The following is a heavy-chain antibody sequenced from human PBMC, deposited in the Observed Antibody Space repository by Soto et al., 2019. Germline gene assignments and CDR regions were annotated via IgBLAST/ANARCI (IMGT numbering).Heavy chain of an antibody. Sequence: SGPTLVNPTQTLTLTCTFSGFSLSTSGVGVGWIRQPPGKALEWLALIYWNDDKRYSPSLKSRLTITKDTSKNQVVLTMTNMDPVDTATYYCAHSFYCSGGSCYSEFDYWGQGTLVTVSS. CDR1: GFSLSTSGVG. CDR2: IYWNDDK. V-gene: IGHV2-5*01. CDR3: AHSFYCSGGSCYSEFDY. J-gene: IGHJ4*02. D-gene: IGHD2-15*01.